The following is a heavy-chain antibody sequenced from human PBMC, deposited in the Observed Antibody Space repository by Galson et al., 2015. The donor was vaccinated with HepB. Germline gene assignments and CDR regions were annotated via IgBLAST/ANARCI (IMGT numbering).Heavy chain of an antibody. D-gene: IGHD3-10*01. V-gene: IGHV3-30*07. Sequence: SLRLSCAVSGFTFSRHAFHWVRQAPGRGLEWVALISSDYTSKFYADSVMGRLTISRDNSKDTVYLQMNSLRDEDTAVYYCASDCDGSGSFYNMLGSWGPGTLVTVSS. CDR1: GFTFSRHA. J-gene: IGHJ4*02. CDR3: ASDCDGSGSFYNMLGS. CDR2: ISSDYTSK.